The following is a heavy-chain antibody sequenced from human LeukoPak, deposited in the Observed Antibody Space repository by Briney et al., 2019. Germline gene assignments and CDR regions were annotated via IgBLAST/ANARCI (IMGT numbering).Heavy chain of an antibody. Sequence: HPGGSLRLSCAASGFTFSSYDMHWVRQATGKGLEWVSAIGPADDSYYSGSVKGRFTISRENAKTSLYLQMNSLRAGDTAIYYCARAVAGMYYFDYWGQGILVTVSS. J-gene: IGHJ4*02. D-gene: IGHD6-19*01. V-gene: IGHV3-13*01. CDR1: GFTFSSYD. CDR3: ARAVAGMYYFDY. CDR2: IGPADDS.